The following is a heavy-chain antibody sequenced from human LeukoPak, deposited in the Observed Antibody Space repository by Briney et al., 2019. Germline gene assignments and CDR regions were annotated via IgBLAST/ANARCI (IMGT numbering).Heavy chain of an antibody. V-gene: IGHV3-11*04. CDR2: ISSGGSTI. CDR1: GFTFSDSY. Sequence: PGESLRLSCAASGFTFSDSYMSWIRQAPGKGLEWVSYISSGGSTIYYADFVKGRFTISRDNAKSSLYLQMNSLRAEDTAVYYCARVSSSQTWGFGFWGQGTLVTVSS. D-gene: IGHD6-13*01. J-gene: IGHJ4*02. CDR3: ARVSSSQTWGFGF.